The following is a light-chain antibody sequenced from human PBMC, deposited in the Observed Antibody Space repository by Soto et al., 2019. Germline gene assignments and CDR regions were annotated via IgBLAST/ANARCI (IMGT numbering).Light chain of an antibody. J-gene: IGLJ1*01. Sequence: QSVLTQPASVSGSPGQSITISCTGTSGDIGSYNRVSWYQQHPGKAPKLIIYEVTDRPSWVSNRFSGSKSGNTASLTISGLQAEDEAEYYCSSYTNINTGACVFGTGTKLTVL. CDR3: SSYTNINTGACV. CDR2: EVT. V-gene: IGLV2-14*01. CDR1: SGDIGSYNR.